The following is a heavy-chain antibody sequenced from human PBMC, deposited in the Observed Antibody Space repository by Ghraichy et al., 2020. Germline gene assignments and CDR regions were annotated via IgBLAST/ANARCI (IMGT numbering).Heavy chain of an antibody. D-gene: IGHD3-9*01. J-gene: IGHJ4*02. CDR2: IYYSGST. CDR3: ARGVGRYFDWLPMYYFDY. V-gene: IGHV4-59*01. CDR1: GGSISSYY. Sequence: SETLSLTCTVSGGSISSYYWSWIRQPPGKGLEWIGYIYYSGSTNYNPSLKSRVTISVDTSKNQFSLKLSSVTAADTAVYYCARGVGRYFDWLPMYYFDYWGQGTLVTVSS.